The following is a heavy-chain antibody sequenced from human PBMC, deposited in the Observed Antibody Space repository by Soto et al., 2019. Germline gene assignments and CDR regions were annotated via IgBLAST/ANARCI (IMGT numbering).Heavy chain of an antibody. CDR3: TKVRADYYDSSGPNY. CDR1: GFTFSSYA. J-gene: IGHJ4*02. Sequence: GGSLRLSCAASGFTFSSYAMHWVRHAPGKGLEWVAVISYDGSNKYYADSVKGRFTISRDNSKNTLYLQMNSLRAEDTAVYYCTKVRADYYDSSGPNYWGQGTLVTVSS. V-gene: IGHV3-30-3*01. CDR2: ISYDGSNK. D-gene: IGHD3-22*01.